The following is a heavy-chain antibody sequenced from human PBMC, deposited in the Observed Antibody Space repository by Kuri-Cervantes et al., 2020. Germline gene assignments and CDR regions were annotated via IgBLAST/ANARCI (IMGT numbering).Heavy chain of an antibody. Sequence: SETLSLTCTVSGGSISSSSYYWSWIRQPPGKGLEWIGYIYYSGSTNYNPSLKSRVTISVDTSKNQFSLKLSSVTAADTAVYYCARDGDSSSWYYYYGMDVWGQGTTVTVSS. D-gene: IGHD6-13*01. CDR1: GGSISSSSYY. V-gene: IGHV4-61*01. CDR2: IYYSGST. CDR3: ARDGDSSSWYYYYGMDV. J-gene: IGHJ6*02.